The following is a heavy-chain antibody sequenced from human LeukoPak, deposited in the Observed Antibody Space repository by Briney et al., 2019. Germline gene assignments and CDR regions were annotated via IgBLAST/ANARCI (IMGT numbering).Heavy chain of an antibody. Sequence: PGGSLRLSCAASGFTVDNYYMIWVRQAPGKGLEWVSLIYRIGTTNYADSVRGRSTISRDNSKNTVYLQMNSLRADDTAIYYCARGRAVTVNYYFDTWGQGTLVTVAS. V-gene: IGHV3-53*01. CDR2: IYRIGTT. CDR3: ARGRAVTVNYYFDT. D-gene: IGHD6-19*01. CDR1: GFTVDNYY. J-gene: IGHJ4*02.